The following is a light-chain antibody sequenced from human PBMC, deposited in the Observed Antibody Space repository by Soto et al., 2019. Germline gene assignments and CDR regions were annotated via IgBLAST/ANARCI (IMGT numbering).Light chain of an antibody. Sequence: DIQMTQSPSSLSASVGDRVTITCRASQTISSYLNWYQQTPGRAPKLLIYAASSLQGGVPSRFSGSGSGTGFTLTISSLQPEDFATFYCQQTYSTPSTWTFGQGTKVEIK. CDR3: QQTYSTPSTWT. V-gene: IGKV1-39*01. CDR1: QTISSY. CDR2: AAS. J-gene: IGKJ1*01.